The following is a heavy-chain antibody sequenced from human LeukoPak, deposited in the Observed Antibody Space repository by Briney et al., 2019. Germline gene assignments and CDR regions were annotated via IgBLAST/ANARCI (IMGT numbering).Heavy chain of an antibody. D-gene: IGHD3-22*01. CDR1: GFTFDDYG. CDR2: ISSSSSYI. V-gene: IGHV3-21*01. CDR3: AREEGSSGRYYFYYYMDV. Sequence: GGSLRLSCAASGFTFDDYGMSWVRQAPGKGLEWVSSISSSSSYIYYADSVKGRFTISRDNARNSLYLQMNSLRAEDTAVYYCAREEGSSGRYYFYYYMDVWGKGTTVTVSS. J-gene: IGHJ6*03.